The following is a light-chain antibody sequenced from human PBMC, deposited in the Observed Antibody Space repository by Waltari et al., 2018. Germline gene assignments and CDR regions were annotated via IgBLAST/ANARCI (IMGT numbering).Light chain of an antibody. CDR3: QQRYYWPPWT. CDR2: DAS. Sequence: EIVLTQSPANLSLSPGERATRSCRASQTVITYLALYQQKPGQAPRLLISDASNRVPGIPARFSGSGSGTDFTLTISSLEPEDFAVYYCQQRYYWPPWTFGQGTKVELK. V-gene: IGKV3-11*01. CDR1: QTVITY. J-gene: IGKJ1*01.